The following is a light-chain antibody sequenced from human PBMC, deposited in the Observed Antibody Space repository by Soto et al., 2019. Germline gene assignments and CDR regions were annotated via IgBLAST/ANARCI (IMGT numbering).Light chain of an antibody. CDR2: GAS. Sequence: ESVLTQSPGTLSLSPGERATLSCRASQSVSSAYLAWYQQIPGQAPRHLIYGASSRATGIPDWFRGSGSGTDFTLIFSAAEPVEFAVYYCQQSGRSFYTFGQGTKLEIK. CDR1: QSVSSAY. CDR3: QQSGRSFYT. V-gene: IGKV3-20*01. J-gene: IGKJ2*01.